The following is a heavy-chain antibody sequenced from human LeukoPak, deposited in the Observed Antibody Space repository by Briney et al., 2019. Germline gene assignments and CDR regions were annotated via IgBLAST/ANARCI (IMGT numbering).Heavy chain of an antibody. D-gene: IGHD2-15*01. J-gene: IGHJ3*02. V-gene: IGHV4-30-4*01. CDR3: ARGRTSVVAAPRAFDI. CDR1: GGSISSGDYY. Sequence: SSQTLSLTCTVSGGSISSGDYYWSWIRQPPGKGLEWIGYIYYSGSTYYNPSLKSRVTISVDTSKNQFSLKLSSVTAADTAVYYCARGRTSVVAAPRAFDIWGQGTMVTVSS. CDR2: IYYSGST.